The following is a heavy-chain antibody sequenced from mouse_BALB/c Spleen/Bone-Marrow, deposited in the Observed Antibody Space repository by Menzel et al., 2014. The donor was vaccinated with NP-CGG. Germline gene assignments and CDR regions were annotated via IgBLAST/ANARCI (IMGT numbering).Heavy chain of an antibody. D-gene: IGHD2-2*01. CDR3: ARYGYDYFDY. Sequence: EVHLVESGGGLVQPGGSLRLSCATSGFTFTDYYMSWVRQPPGKALEWLGFIRNKANGYTTEYSASVKGRFTISRDNPQSILYLQMNTLRAEDSATYYCARYGYDYFDYWGQGTTLTVSS. V-gene: IGHV7-3*02. J-gene: IGHJ2*01. CDR1: GFTFTDYY. CDR2: IRNKANGYTT.